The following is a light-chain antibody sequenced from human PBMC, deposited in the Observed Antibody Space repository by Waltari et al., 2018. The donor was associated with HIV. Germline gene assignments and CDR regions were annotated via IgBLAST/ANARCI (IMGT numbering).Light chain of an antibody. V-gene: IGKV3-15*01. Sequence: EIVMTQSPATLSVSPGDRATLSCRASQSIDNNLAWYQQKPGQAPRLLIYGASTRATGIPARFSGSGSGTDLTLSISSLQSEDFAVYYCQQYDNWPWTFGQGTRVDLK. CDR3: QQYDNWPWT. CDR2: GAS. J-gene: IGKJ1*01. CDR1: QSIDNN.